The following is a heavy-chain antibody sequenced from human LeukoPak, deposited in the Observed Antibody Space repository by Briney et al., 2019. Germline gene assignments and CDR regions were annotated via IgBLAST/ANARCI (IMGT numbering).Heavy chain of an antibody. V-gene: IGHV3-53*01. D-gene: IGHD5-18*01. CDR1: GFTVSSNY. J-gene: IGHJ2*01. Sequence: GGSLRLSCAASGFTVSSNYMNWVRQAPGKGLEWVSVINSGGNAYYADSVKGRFTISRDNSKNMLYLQMNSLRAEDTAVYYCARIGGYSYGYWYFDLWGRGTLVTVSS. CDR3: ARIGGYSYGYWYFDL. CDR2: INSGGNA.